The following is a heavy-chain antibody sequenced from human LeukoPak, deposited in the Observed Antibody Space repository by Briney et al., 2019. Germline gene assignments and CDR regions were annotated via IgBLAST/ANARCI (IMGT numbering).Heavy chain of an antibody. V-gene: IGHV3-7*03. Sequence: GGSLRLSCAASGFIFSSYWMSWVRQAPGKGLEWVASIKEDGTETYFVDSVKGRFTISRDNSKNTLYLQMNSLRAEDTAVYYCAKSGSSSWFLDYWGQGTLVTVSS. J-gene: IGHJ4*02. D-gene: IGHD6-13*01. CDR2: IKEDGTET. CDR1: GFIFSSYW. CDR3: AKSGSSSWFLDY.